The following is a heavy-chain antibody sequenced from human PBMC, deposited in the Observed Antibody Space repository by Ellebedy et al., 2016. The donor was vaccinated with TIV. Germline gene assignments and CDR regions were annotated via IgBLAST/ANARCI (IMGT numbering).Heavy chain of an antibody. CDR2: ISGSGGSK. D-gene: IGHD4/OR15-4a*01. V-gene: IGHV3-23*01. J-gene: IGHJ6*02. Sequence: PGGSLRLSCAASGFTFSSNAMSWVRKAPGKGLEWVSAISGSGGSKYYADSVKGRFTISRDNSKNTLYLQMNSLRAEDTAVYYCARDRGAEYGMDVWGQGTTVTVSS. CDR1: GFTFSSNA. CDR3: ARDRGAEYGMDV.